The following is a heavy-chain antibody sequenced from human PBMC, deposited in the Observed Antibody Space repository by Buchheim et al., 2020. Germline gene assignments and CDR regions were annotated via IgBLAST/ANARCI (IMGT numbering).Heavy chain of an antibody. CDR3: ARGPYYGTGNYYRNNWFDP. Sequence: QVQLQQWGAGLLKPSETLSLTCAVYGGSFSGYYWNWIRQPPGKGPEWIGEINHSGDTNSNPSLKSRLTISVDTSMNQFSLKLSSVTAADTAVYYCARGPYYGTGNYYRNNWFDPWGQGTL. V-gene: IGHV4-34*01. J-gene: IGHJ5*02. CDR2: INHSGDT. D-gene: IGHD3-10*01. CDR1: GGSFSGYY.